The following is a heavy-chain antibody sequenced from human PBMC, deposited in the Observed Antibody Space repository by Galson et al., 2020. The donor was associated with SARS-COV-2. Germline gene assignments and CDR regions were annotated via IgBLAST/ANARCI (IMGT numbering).Heavy chain of an antibody. D-gene: IGHD3-22*01. CDR1: GYTFTSYA. V-gene: IGHV7-4-1*02. J-gene: IGHJ6*03. CDR3: ARLGYYDSSWYTQHYYYYMDV. Sequence: ASVKVSCKASGYTFTSYAMNWVRQAPGQGLEWMGWINTNTGNPTYAQGFTGRFVFSLDPSVSTAYLQISSLKAEDTAVYYCARLGYYDSSWYTQHYYYYMDVWGKGTTVTVSS. CDR2: INTNTGNP.